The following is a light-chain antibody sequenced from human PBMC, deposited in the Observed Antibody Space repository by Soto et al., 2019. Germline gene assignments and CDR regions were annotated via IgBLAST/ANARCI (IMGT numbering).Light chain of an antibody. CDR2: ETN. Sequence: QSALTQPASVSVSPGQSIPISCTGTSSDVGTYDLVSWYQQHPGKAPKLIISETNKRPSGVSDRFSTSKSGNTASLTISGLQAEDEADYYCCSYTGSRTYVFGTGTKLTVL. CDR3: CSYTGSRTYV. CDR1: SSDVGTYDL. V-gene: IGLV2-23*01. J-gene: IGLJ1*01.